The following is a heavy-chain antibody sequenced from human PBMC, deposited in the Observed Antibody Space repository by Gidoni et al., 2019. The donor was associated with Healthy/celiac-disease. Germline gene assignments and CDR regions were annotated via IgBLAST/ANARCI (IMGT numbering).Heavy chain of an antibody. V-gene: IGHV3-23*01. D-gene: IGHD1-7*01. CDR3: AKDLWKYPVKVFDP. J-gene: IGHJ5*02. Sequence: EVQLLESGGGLVQPGGSLRISCAGSGFTFSSYAMSWVRQAPGKGLEWVSAISGSCGSTYYADSVKGRFTISRDNSKNTLYLQMNSLRAEDTAVYYCAKDLWKYPVKVFDPWGQGTLVTVSS. CDR2: ISGSCGST. CDR1: GFTFSSYA.